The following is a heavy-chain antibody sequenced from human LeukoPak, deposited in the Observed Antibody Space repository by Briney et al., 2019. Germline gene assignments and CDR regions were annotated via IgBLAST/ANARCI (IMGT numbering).Heavy chain of an antibody. Sequence: ASVKVSCKASGYTFTGYYMHWVRQTPGQGLEWMGRINPHSGGTNYAQKFQGRVTMTRDTSISTVYMELSSLRSDDTAAYYCAREIDGYSSYCFDYWGQGTLVTVSS. D-gene: IGHD5-24*01. CDR1: GYTFTGYY. CDR3: AREIDGYSSYCFDY. CDR2: INPHSGGT. J-gene: IGHJ4*02. V-gene: IGHV1-2*06.